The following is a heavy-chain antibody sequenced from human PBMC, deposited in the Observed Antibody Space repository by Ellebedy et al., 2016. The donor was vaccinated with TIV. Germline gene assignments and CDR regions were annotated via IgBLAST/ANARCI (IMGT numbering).Heavy chain of an antibody. D-gene: IGHD3-22*01. CDR3: AREIDYDSSGRPGTT. V-gene: IGHV3-21*01. CDR2: ISSSSSYI. Sequence: GESLKISCAASGFTFSSYSMNWVRQAPGKGLEWVSSISSSSSYIYYADSVKGRFTISRDNAKNSLYLQMNSLRAEDTAVYYCAREIDYDSSGRPGTTWGQGTLVTVSS. CDR1: GFTFSSYS. J-gene: IGHJ5*02.